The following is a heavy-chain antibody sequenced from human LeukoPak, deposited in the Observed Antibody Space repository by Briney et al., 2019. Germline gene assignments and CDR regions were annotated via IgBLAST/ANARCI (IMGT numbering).Heavy chain of an antibody. V-gene: IGHV4-39*01. CDR3: ARESDHLTWFDP. CDR2: IYYSGST. CDR1: GGSISSRSYF. D-gene: IGHD2-21*01. Sequence: PSETLSLTCTVSGGSISSRSYFWGWIRQPPGKGLEWIGSIYYSGSTYYNSSLKSRVTISVDTSKNQFSLKLRFVTAADTAVYYCARESDHLTWFDPWGQGTLVTVSS. J-gene: IGHJ5*02.